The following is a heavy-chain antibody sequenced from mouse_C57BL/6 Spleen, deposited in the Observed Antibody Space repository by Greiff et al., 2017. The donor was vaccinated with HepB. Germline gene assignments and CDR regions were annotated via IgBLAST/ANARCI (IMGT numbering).Heavy chain of an antibody. V-gene: IGHV1-54*01. J-gene: IGHJ2*01. CDR1: GYAFTNYL. CDR2: INPGSGGT. CDR3: ARETTVVAPGNYFDY. Sequence: VQLQESGAELVRPGTSVKVSCKASGYAFTNYLIEWVKQRPGQGLEWIGVINPGSGGTNYNEKFKGKATLTADKSSSTAYMQRSSLTSEDSAVYFCARETTVVAPGNYFDYWGQGTTLTVST. D-gene: IGHD1-1*01.